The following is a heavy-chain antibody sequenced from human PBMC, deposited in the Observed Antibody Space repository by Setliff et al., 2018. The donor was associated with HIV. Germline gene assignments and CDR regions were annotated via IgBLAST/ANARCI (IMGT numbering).Heavy chain of an antibody. D-gene: IGHD2-8*02. J-gene: IGHJ6*03. Sequence: PSETLSLTCTVSGDSVSSRSYYWSWIRQPPGKGLEWIGYIYYSGSTNYNPSLKSRVTISLDTSKNQFSLKLTSVTAADTAVYYCARVSITYWYSIPRDYYYYMDVWGEGTTVTVSS. CDR2: IYYSGST. V-gene: IGHV4-61*01. CDR1: GDSVSSRSYY. CDR3: ARVSITYWYSIPRDYYYYMDV.